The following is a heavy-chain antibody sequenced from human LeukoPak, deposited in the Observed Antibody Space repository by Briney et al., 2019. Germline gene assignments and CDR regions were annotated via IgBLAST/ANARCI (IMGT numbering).Heavy chain of an antibody. J-gene: IGHJ4*02. CDR3: AKEPYSGSQLLDY. D-gene: IGHD1-26*01. Sequence: GGSLRLSCAASGFTFSSYAMSWVRQAPGKGLEWVSAISTSGGSTYYADSVKGRFTISRDNSKNTLYLQMNSLRAEGTAVYYCAKEPYSGSQLLDYWGQGTLVTVSS. V-gene: IGHV3-23*01. CDR2: ISTSGGST. CDR1: GFTFSSYA.